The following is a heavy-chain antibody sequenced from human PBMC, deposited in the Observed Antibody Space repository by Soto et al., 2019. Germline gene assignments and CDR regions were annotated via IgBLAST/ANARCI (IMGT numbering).Heavy chain of an antibody. D-gene: IGHD6-13*01. J-gene: IGHJ4*02. CDR2: INHSGST. CDR1: GGSFSGYY. CDR3: ARGQASNVHIAAAGTGLEFDY. Sequence: QVQLQQWGAGLLKPSETLSLTCAVYGGSFSGYYWSWIRQPPGKGLEWIGEINHSGSTNYNPSLKSRVTISVDTSKNQFSLKLSSVTAADTAVYYCARGQASNVHIAAAGTGLEFDYWGQGTLVTVSS. V-gene: IGHV4-34*01.